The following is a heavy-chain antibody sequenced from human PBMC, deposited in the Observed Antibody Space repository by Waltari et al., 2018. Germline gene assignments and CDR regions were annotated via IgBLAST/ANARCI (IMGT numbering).Heavy chain of an antibody. J-gene: IGHJ4*02. V-gene: IGHV3-74*01. D-gene: IGHD3-22*01. Sequence: EVQLVESGGGSVQPGGSVRLSCEIYGVTFGHEWIHWVSQAPGKGLVWVSRSRSDATGTGYADSVKGRFTISREIAKNTLSLQMDSLRAEDAGVYYCLITPGYWGQGTLVTVSS. CDR2: SRSDATGT. CDR3: LITPGY. CDR1: GVTFGHEW.